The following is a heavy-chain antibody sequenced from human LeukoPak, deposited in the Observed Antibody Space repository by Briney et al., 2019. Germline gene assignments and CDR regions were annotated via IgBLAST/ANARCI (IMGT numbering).Heavy chain of an antibody. J-gene: IGHJ6*02. V-gene: IGHV3-21*01. CDR2: ISSSSSYI. Sequence: GGSLRLSCAASGFTFSSYSMNWVRQAPGKGLEWVSSISSSSSYIHYADSVKGRFTISRDNAKNSLYLQMNSLRAEDTAVYYCARDKRSDLLGNNYYYYYGMDVWGQGTTVTVSS. CDR3: ARDKRSDLLGNNYYYYYGMDV. D-gene: IGHD2-8*02. CDR1: GFTFSSYS.